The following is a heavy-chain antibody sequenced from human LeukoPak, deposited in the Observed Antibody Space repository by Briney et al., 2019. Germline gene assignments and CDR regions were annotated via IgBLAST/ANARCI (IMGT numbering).Heavy chain of an antibody. V-gene: IGHV3-23*01. Sequence: GGSLRLSCAASGFTFSSYWMHWVRQAPGKGLEWVSAISGSGGSTYYADSVKGRFTISRDNSKNTLYLQMNSLRAEDTAVYYCANKRTSYYDIPPFGYWGQGTLVTVSS. CDR3: ANKRTSYYDIPPFGY. CDR2: ISGSGGST. J-gene: IGHJ4*02. CDR1: GFTFSSYW. D-gene: IGHD3-9*01.